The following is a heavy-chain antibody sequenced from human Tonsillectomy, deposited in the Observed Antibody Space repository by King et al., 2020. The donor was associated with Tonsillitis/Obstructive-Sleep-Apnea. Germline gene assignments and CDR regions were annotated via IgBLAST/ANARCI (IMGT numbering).Heavy chain of an antibody. D-gene: IGHD1-1*01. V-gene: IGHV3-9*01. CDR1: GFTFDDYA. Sequence: QLVQSGGGLVQPGRSLRLSCAASGFTFDDYAMHWVRRAPGKGLEWVSSISWNGGIIGYADSVRGRFTISRDNARNSLYLQMNSLRAEDTALYYCAKDQIIGTTGSPGDAFDIWGQGTMVTVSS. J-gene: IGHJ3*02. CDR2: ISWNGGII. CDR3: AKDQIIGTTGSPGDAFDI.